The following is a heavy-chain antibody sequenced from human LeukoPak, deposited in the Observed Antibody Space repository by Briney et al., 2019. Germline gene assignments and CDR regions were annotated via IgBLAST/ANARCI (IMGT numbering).Heavy chain of an antibody. V-gene: IGHV4-59*01. CDR1: GGSISSYY. CDR3: ARVRDISGYYYDFDY. CDR2: IYYSGST. J-gene: IGHJ4*02. D-gene: IGHD3-22*01. Sequence: PSETLSLTCTVSGGSISSYYWSWIRQPPGKGLEGIGYIYYSGSTNYNPSLKSRVTISVDTSKNQFSLKLSSVTAADTAVYYCARVRDISGYYYDFDYWGQGTLVTVSS.